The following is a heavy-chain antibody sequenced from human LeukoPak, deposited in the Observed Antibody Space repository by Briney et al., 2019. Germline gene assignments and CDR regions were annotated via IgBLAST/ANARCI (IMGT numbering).Heavy chain of an antibody. D-gene: IGHD7-27*01. CDR3: ARSNWGSWYFDL. J-gene: IGHJ2*01. Sequence: SETLSLTCTVSGGSISSYYWSWIRQPPGKGLEWIGEINHSGSTNYNPSLKSRVTISVDTSKSQFSLKLSSVTAADTTVYYCARSNWGSWYFDLWGRGTLVTVSS. CDR2: INHSGST. CDR1: GGSISSYY. V-gene: IGHV4-34*01.